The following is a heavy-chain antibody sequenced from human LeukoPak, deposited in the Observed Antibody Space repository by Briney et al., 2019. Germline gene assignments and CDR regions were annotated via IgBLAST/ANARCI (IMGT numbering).Heavy chain of an antibody. V-gene: IGHV3-21*01. J-gene: IGHJ6*02. CDR1: GFTFSSYS. CDR3: ARPYSYGYDHYGMDV. D-gene: IGHD5-18*01. CDR2: ISSSSSYI. Sequence: GGSLRLSCAASGFTFSSYSMNWVRQAPGKGLEWVSSISSSSSYIYYADSVKGRFTISRDNAKNSLYLQMNSLRAEDTAVYCCARPYSYGYDHYGMDVWGQGTTVTVSS.